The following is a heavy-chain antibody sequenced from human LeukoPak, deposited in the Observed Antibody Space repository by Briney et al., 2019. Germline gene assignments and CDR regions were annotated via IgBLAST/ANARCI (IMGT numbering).Heavy chain of an antibody. CDR1: GFTFSRSG. CDR3: AKASSPDPPV. V-gene: IGHV3-30*18. CDR2: ISYDGSDK. Sequence: PGGSLRLSCAASGFTFSRSGMHWVRQAPGKGLEWVAVISYDGSDKYYADSVTGRFTISRDNSKNTLYLQMNSLRAEDTAVYYCAKASSPDPPVWGRGTLVTVSS. D-gene: IGHD6-13*01. J-gene: IGHJ2*01.